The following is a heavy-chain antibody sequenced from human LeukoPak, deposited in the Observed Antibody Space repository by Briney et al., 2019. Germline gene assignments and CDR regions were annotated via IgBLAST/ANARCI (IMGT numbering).Heavy chain of an antibody. Sequence: GGSLRLSCAASGFTFSTSWMNWVRQAPGKGLEWVANIKEDGSQKYYVDSGKGRFTISRNNAKNSLYMQMNSLRAEDTAVYYCARDRGWLQFDYWGQGTLVTVSS. CDR1: GFTFSTSW. CDR3: ARDRGWLQFDY. V-gene: IGHV3-7*04. D-gene: IGHD5-24*01. J-gene: IGHJ4*02. CDR2: IKEDGSQK.